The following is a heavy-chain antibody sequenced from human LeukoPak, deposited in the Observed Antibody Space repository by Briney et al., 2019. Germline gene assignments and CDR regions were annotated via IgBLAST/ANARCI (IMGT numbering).Heavy chain of an antibody. V-gene: IGHV3-21*01. D-gene: IGHD6-13*01. CDR3: AREYSSSWYYFDY. J-gene: IGHJ4*01. Sequence: SVKGRFTISRDNAENSLYLQMNSLRAEDTAVYYCAREYSSSWYYFDYWGHGTLVTVSS.